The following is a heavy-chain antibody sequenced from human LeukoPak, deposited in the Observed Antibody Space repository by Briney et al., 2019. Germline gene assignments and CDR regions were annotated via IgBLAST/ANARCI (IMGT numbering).Heavy chain of an antibody. CDR2: IYTSGTT. V-gene: IGHV4-61*02. CDR3: ARWLRGVYGSGRPIFDY. Sequence: SETLSLTCTVSGGSISSGTYYWTWIRQPAGKGLEWIGRIYTSGTTNYNSSLKSRVTISVDTSKNQFSLKLSSVTAADTAVYYCARWLRGVYGSGRPIFDYWGQGTLVTVSS. D-gene: IGHD3-10*01. J-gene: IGHJ4*02. CDR1: GGSISSGTYY.